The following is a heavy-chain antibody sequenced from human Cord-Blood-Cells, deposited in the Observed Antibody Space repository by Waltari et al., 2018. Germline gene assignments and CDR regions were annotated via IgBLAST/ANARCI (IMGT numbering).Heavy chain of an antibody. CDR3: ATDQIAARPGYYYYYYMDV. J-gene: IGHJ6*03. D-gene: IGHD6-6*01. V-gene: IGHV1-24*01. CDR2: FDPEDGET. CDR1: GYTLTELY. Sequence: QVQLVQSGAEVKKPGASVKVSCKVSGYTLTELYMHWVRQAPGKGLEWMGGFDPEDGETIYAQKFQGRVTMTEDTSTDTAYMELSSLRSEDTAVYYCATDQIAARPGYYYYYYMDVWGKGTTVTVSS.